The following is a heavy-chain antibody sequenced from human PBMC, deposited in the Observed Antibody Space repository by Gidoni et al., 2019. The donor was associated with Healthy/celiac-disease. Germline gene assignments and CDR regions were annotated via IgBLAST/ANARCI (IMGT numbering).Heavy chain of an antibody. Sequence: QVQLQESGPGLVKPSETLSLTCTVSGYSISSGYYWGWIRQTPGKGLEWIGSIYHSGSTYYNPSLKSRVTISVDTSKNQFSLKLSSVTAADTAVYYCAREKRDIVVVPAAIAHHFDYWGQGTLVTVSS. CDR3: AREKRDIVVVPAAIAHHFDY. V-gene: IGHV4-38-2*02. D-gene: IGHD2-2*02. CDR1: GYSISSGYY. J-gene: IGHJ4*02. CDR2: IYHSGST.